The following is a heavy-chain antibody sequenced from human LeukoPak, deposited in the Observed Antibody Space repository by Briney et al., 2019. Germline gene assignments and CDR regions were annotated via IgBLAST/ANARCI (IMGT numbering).Heavy chain of an antibody. V-gene: IGHV1-2*02. J-gene: IGHJ4*02. CDR3: ARGVPSSSWYFDY. D-gene: IGHD6-13*01. Sequence: RASVKVSCKASGYTFTSYYMHWVRQAPGQGLEWMGWINPNSGGTNYAQKFQGRVTMTRDTSISTAYMELSRLGSDDTAVYYCARGVPSSSWYFDYWGQGTLVTVSS. CDR2: INPNSGGT. CDR1: GYTFTSYY.